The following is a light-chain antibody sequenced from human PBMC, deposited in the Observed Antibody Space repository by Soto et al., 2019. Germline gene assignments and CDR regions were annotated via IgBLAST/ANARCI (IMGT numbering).Light chain of an antibody. CDR1: SSDVGGYNY. J-gene: IGLJ1*01. CDR3: SSYTSSNTYV. CDR2: DVT. V-gene: IGLV2-14*03. Sequence: QTVVTQPASVSGSPGQWTTISCTGTSSDVGGYNYVSWYQHHPGKAPKLMIYDVTNRPSGVPNRFSGFKSGNTASLTISGLQTEDEADYYCSSYTSSNTYVFGTGTKLTVL.